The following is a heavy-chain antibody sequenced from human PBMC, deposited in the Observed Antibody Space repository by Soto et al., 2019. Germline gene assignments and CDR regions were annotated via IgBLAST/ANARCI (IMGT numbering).Heavy chain of an antibody. Sequence: GXSLRLSCAASGFTFSSYSINWVVQAPGKGLEWVSYISSSSSTIYYADSVKGRFTISRDNAKNSLYLQMNSLRDEDTAAYYCATTRLGELSFAFDYWGQGTLVTVSS. J-gene: IGHJ4*02. CDR1: GFTFSSYS. CDR3: ATTRLGELSFAFDY. CDR2: ISSSSSTI. D-gene: IGHD3-16*02. V-gene: IGHV3-48*02.